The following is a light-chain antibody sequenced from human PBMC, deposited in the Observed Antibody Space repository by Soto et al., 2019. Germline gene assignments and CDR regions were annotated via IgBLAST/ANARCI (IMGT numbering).Light chain of an antibody. CDR2: AAS. Sequence: DIQLTQSPSFLSASVGDRVTITCRARQGISSYLAWYQQKPGKAPKLLIYAASTLQSGVPSRFSGSGSGTEFTLTISSLQPEDCATYYCQQLNSYPFLTFGGGTKVEIK. V-gene: IGKV1-9*01. CDR3: QQLNSYPFLT. J-gene: IGKJ4*01. CDR1: QGISSY.